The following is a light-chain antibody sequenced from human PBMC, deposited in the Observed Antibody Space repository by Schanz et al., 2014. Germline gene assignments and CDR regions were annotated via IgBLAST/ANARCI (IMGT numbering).Light chain of an antibody. CDR1: SSDVGGYDF. J-gene: IGLJ3*02. Sequence: QSALTQPASVSGSPGQSITISCTGTSSDVGGYDFVSWYQQHPDKAPKLMIYDVNNRPSGVSNRFSGSKSGNTASLTISGLQAEDEADYYCSSHTSSNTWVFGGGTKLTVL. CDR2: DVN. V-gene: IGLV2-14*03. CDR3: SSHTSSNTWV.